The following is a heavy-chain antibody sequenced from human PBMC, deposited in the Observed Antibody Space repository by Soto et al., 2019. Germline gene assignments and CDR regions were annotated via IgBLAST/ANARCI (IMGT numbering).Heavy chain of an antibody. CDR3: SSRPGLVVPPAVYPLDY. CDR2: ISGSGDNT. CDR1: GFTFSNYV. J-gene: IGHJ4*02. V-gene: IGHV3-23*01. Sequence: GGSLRLSCAASGFTFSNYVMSWVRQAPGKGLEWVSSISGSGDNTYYPDSVKGRFTISRDSSTNTLYLQMNNLRADDTALYYCSSRPGLVVPPAVYPLDYWGQGTLVTVSS. D-gene: IGHD2-2*01.